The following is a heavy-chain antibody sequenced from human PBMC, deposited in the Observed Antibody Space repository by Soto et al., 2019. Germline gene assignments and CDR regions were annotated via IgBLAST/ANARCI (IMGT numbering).Heavy chain of an antibody. CDR2: ITSISTYI. J-gene: IGHJ4*02. CDR3: AKRDPPRIAAADPYY. Sequence: WGSLRLSCAASGFTFSSYTISCCRHAPFKGLEWVSSITSISTYIYYADSVKGRFTISRDNTKNSLYLQMNSLRAEDTAVYYCAKRDPPRIAAADPYYWGQGTLVTVSS. V-gene: IGHV3-21*04. CDR1: GFTFSSYT. D-gene: IGHD6-13*01.